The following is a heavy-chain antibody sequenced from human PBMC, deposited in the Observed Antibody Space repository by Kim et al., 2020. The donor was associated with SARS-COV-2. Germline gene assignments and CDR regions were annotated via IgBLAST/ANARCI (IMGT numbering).Heavy chain of an antibody. Sequence: KFSADSVKGRFTISRDNSKNPLYLQMNSLRAEDTAVYYCARDLSGYYGMDVWGQGTTVTVSS. J-gene: IGHJ6*02. CDR3: ARDLSGYYGMDV. V-gene: IGHV3-30*07. CDR2: K. D-gene: IGHD3-10*01.